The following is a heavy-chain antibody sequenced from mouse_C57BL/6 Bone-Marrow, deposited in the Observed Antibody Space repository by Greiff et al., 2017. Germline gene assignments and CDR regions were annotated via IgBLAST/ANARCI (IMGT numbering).Heavy chain of an antibody. J-gene: IGHJ2*01. CDR3: SSFDGNYFDV. V-gene: IGHV14-4*01. CDR1: GFNIKDDY. D-gene: IGHD2-3*01. Sequence: VQLKESGAELVRPGASVKLSCTASGFNIKDDYIHWVKQRPEQGLEWIGWIDPESGDTEYASKFQGKATITSDTSSNTAYLQLSSLTSEDTAVYYCSSFDGNYFDVWGQGTPLTVAS. CDR2: IDPESGDT.